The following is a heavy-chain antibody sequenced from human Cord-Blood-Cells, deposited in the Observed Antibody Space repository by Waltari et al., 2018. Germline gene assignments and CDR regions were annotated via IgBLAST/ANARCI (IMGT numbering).Heavy chain of an antibody. Sequence: QLQLQESGPGLVKPSETLSLTCTVSGGSISSSSYYWGWIRQPPGKGLEWIGSIYYSGSTYYNPSLKSRVTISVATSKNQFSLKLSSVTAADTAVYYCARLGDSSSWPVPFDYWGQGTLVTVSS. CDR3: ARLGDSSSWPVPFDY. D-gene: IGHD6-13*01. J-gene: IGHJ4*02. CDR1: GGSISSSSYY. CDR2: IYYSGST. V-gene: IGHV4-39*01.